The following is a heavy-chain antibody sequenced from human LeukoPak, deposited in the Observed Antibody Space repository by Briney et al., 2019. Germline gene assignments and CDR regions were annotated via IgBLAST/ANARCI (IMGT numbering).Heavy chain of an antibody. D-gene: IGHD1-26*01. CDR1: GGSFSGYY. CDR2: INHSGST. V-gene: IGHV4-34*01. CDR3: ACGSYNFNY. Sequence: SETLSLTCAVYGGSFSGYYWSWIRQPPGKGLEWIGEINHSGSTNYNPSLKSRVTISVDTSKNQFSLKLSSVTAADTAVYYCACGSYNFNYWGQGTLVTVSS. J-gene: IGHJ4*02.